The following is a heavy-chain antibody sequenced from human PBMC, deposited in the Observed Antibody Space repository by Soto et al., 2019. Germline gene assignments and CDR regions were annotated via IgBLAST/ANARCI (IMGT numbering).Heavy chain of an antibody. Sequence: EVQLVESGGGLVQPGRSLRLSCAASGFSFDDYAMHWVRQAPGRGLEWVSGITWSSGYIGYADSVKGRFTISKDNAKNSLYLKMNSLRPEDTAVYYCAKVTYDSSGYYTAPDYWGQGTLVTVSS. D-gene: IGHD3-22*01. CDR2: ITWSSGYI. CDR3: AKVTYDSSGYYTAPDY. CDR1: GFSFDDYA. V-gene: IGHV3-9*01. J-gene: IGHJ4*02.